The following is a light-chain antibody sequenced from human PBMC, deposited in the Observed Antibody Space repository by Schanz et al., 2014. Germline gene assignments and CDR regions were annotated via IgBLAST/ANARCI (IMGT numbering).Light chain of an antibody. CDR3: CSYAGSSNWV. Sequence: QSVLTQPRSVSGSPGQSVTISCTGTSSDVGGHNYVSWYQQHPGKAPKLMIYDVSKRPSGVPDRFSGSKSGNTASLTISGLQADDEADYYCCSYAGSSNWVFGEGTKLTVL. CDR2: DVS. CDR1: SSDVGGHNY. J-gene: IGLJ3*02. V-gene: IGLV2-11*01.